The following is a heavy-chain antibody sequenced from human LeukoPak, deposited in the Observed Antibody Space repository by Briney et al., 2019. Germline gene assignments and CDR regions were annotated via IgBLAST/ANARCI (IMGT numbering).Heavy chain of an antibody. V-gene: IGHV4-4*09. CDR2: IYTSGST. D-gene: IGHD4-23*01. CDR3: ARSFGETTVVTLDP. J-gene: IGHJ5*02. CDR1: GGSISSYY. Sequence: SETLSLTCTISGGSISSYYWSWIRQPPGKGLEWIGYIYTSGSTNYNPSLKSRVTISVDTSKNQFSLKLSSVTAADTAVYYCARSFGETTVVTLDPWGQGTLVTVSS.